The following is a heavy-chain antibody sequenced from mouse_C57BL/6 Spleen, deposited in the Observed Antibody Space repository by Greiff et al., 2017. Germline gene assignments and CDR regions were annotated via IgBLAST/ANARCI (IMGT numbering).Heavy chain of an antibody. CDR2: INPSSGYT. CDR1: GYTFTSYW. Sequence: VQVVESGAELAKPGASVKLSCKASGYTFTSYWMHWVKQRPGQGLEWIGYINPSSGYTKYNQKFKDKATLTAYKSSSTAYMQLSSLTYEDSAVYYCARITTVVEGDYFDYWGQGTTLTVSS. J-gene: IGHJ2*01. CDR3: ARITTVVEGDYFDY. D-gene: IGHD1-1*01. V-gene: IGHV1-7*01.